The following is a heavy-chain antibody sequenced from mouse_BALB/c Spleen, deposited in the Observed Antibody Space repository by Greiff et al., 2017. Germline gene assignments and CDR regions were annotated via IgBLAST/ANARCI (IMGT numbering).Heavy chain of an antibody. CDR2: ISSGSSTI. D-gene: IGHD1-1*01. CDR3: ARWGGSSYSAMDY. J-gene: IGHJ4*01. Sequence: EVPLQQSGGGLVQPGGSRKLSCAASGFTFSSFGMHWVRQAPEKGLEWVAYISSGSSTIYYADTVKGRFTISRDNPKNTLFLQMTSLRSEDTAMYYCARWGGSSYSAMDYWGQGTSVTVAS. CDR1: GFTFSSFG. V-gene: IGHV5-17*02.